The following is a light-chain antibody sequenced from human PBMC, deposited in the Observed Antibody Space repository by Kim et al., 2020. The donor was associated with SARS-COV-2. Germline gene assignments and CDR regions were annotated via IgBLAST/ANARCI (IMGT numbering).Light chain of an antibody. Sequence: ASVGDRVTITCRASQGISSYLAWYQQEPGKAPKLLIYAASTLQSGVPSRFSGSGSGTDFTLTISSLQPEDFATYYCQQLNSYPLTFGGGTKVDIK. V-gene: IGKV1-9*01. J-gene: IGKJ4*01. CDR1: QGISSY. CDR3: QQLNSYPLT. CDR2: AAS.